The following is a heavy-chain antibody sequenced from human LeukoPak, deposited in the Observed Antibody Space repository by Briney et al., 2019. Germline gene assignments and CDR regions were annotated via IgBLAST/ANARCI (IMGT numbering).Heavy chain of an antibody. V-gene: IGHV3-23*01. D-gene: IGHD2-15*01. Sequence: GGSLRLSCAASGLSFSTYGMTWVRQAPGKGLEWVSGISVSGGSTYYAGSVKGRFTISRDNSKNTLYLQMNSLRAEDTAVYYCAQNRRVVWGQGTLVTVSS. CDR3: AQNRRVV. CDR1: GLSFSTYG. J-gene: IGHJ4*02. CDR2: ISVSGGST.